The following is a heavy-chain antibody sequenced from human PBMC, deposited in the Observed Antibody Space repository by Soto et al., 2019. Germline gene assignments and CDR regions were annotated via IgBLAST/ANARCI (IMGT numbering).Heavy chain of an antibody. Sequence: GESLKISCKGSGYSFTSYWISWVRQMPGKGLEWMGRIDPSDSYTNYSPSFQGHVTISADKSISTAYLQWSSLKASDTAMYYCAQSVAGRYYCYGMDVWGQGTTVPVSS. CDR2: IDPSDSYT. CDR1: GYSFTSYW. J-gene: IGHJ6*02. CDR3: AQSVAGRYYCYGMDV. V-gene: IGHV5-10-1*01. D-gene: IGHD6-19*01.